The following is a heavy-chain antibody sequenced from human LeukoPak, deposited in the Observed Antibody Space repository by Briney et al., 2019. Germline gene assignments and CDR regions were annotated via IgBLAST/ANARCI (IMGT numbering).Heavy chain of an antibody. V-gene: IGHV3-21*01. Sequence: GGSLRLSCAASGFTFSSYSMNWVRQAPGKGLEWVSSISSSSSYIYYADSVKGRFTISRDNAKNSLYLQMNSLRAKDTAVYYCARDSLERDYGDYVDFDYWGQGTLVTVSS. CDR1: GFTFSSYS. D-gene: IGHD4-17*01. CDR2: ISSSSSYI. CDR3: ARDSLERDYGDYVDFDY. J-gene: IGHJ4*02.